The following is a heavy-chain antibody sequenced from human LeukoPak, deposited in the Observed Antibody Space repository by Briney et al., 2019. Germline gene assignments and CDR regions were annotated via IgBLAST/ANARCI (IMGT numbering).Heavy chain of an antibody. J-gene: IGHJ4*02. CDR3: ARARISMVRGVPIRYFDY. CDR2: IYHSGST. D-gene: IGHD3-10*01. CDR1: SYSISSGNY. Sequence: SETLSLTCSVSSYSISSGNYWGWIRQPPGKGLEWIGNIYHSGSTNYNPSLKSRVTISVDTSKNQFSLKLSSVTAADTAVYYCARARISMVRGVPIRYFDYWGQGTLVTVSS. V-gene: IGHV4-38-2*02.